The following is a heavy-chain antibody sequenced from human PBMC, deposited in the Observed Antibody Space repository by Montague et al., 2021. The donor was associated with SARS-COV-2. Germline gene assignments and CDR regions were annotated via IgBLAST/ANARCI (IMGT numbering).Heavy chain of an antibody. CDR3: ARAIWHLDV. CDR1: GDSISRYY. J-gene: IGHJ2*01. Sequence: SETRSLTCSVSGDSISRYYWSWIRQSDGKGLEWIGRIYTGGYVNYNPALQGRVSMSVDTSKSQVSLNVTSVTAADTAVYYCARAIWHLDVWGRGILVTVSS. CDR2: IYTGGYV. V-gene: IGHV4-4*07.